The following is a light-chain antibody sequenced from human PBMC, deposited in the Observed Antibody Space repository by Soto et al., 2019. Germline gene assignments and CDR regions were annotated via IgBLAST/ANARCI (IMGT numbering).Light chain of an antibody. CDR1: QSISSW. Sequence: DIQMTQSLSTLSASVGDRVTITCRASQSISSWLAWYQQKPGKAPKLLIYKASSLESGVPSRFSGSGSGTEFTLTISSLQPDDLATYYCQQYNSFPTFGQGTKVEIK. CDR3: QQYNSFPT. CDR2: KAS. V-gene: IGKV1-5*03. J-gene: IGKJ1*01.